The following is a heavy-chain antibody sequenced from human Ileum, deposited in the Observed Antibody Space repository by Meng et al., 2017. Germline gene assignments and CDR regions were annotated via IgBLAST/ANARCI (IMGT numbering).Heavy chain of an antibody. J-gene: IGHJ4*02. CDR3: AIPDCSSTSCYAGY. Sequence: KKPGSSVRVSRKASGGTFSSYAISWVRQAPGQGLEWMGGIIPIFGTANYAQKFQGRVTITADKSTSTAYMELSSLRSEDTAVYYCAIPDCSSTSCYAGYWGQGTLVTVSS. V-gene: IGHV1-69*06. CDR1: GGTFSSYA. D-gene: IGHD2-2*01. CDR2: IIPIFGTA.